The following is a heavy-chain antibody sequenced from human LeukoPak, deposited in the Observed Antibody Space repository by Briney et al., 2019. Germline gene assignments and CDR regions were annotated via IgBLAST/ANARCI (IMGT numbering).Heavy chain of an antibody. V-gene: IGHV3-9*01. Sequence: PGGSLRLSCAASGFTFDDYAMHWVRQAPGKGLEWVSGISWNSGSIGYADSVKGRFTISRDNAKNSLYLQMNSLRAEDTALYYCAKDIGYAYYFDYWGQGTLVTVSS. CDR3: AKDIGYAYYFDY. CDR2: ISWNSGSI. D-gene: IGHD2-2*01. CDR1: GFTFDDYA. J-gene: IGHJ4*02.